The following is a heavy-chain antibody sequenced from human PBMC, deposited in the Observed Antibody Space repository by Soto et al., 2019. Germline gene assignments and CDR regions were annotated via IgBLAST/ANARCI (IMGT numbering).Heavy chain of an antibody. CDR1: GFTFSSYD. J-gene: IGHJ5*02. CDR3: ARGKGYGSGSYPWFDP. CDR2: IGTAGDT. Sequence: PGGSLSLSCAASGFTFSSYDMHWVRQATGKGLEWVSAIGTAGDTYYPGSVKGRFTISRENAKNSLYLQMNSLRAEDTAVYYCARGKGYGSGSYPWFDPWGQGTLVTVSS. D-gene: IGHD3-10*01. V-gene: IGHV3-13*01.